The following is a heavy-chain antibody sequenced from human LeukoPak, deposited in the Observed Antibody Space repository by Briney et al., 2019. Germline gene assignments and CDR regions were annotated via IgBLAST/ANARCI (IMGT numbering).Heavy chain of an antibody. J-gene: IGHJ4*02. V-gene: IGHV5-51*01. CDR1: GYTLTELS. D-gene: IGHD1-26*01. CDR3: ARHGDRVGASDY. Sequence: KVSCKVSGYTLTELSMHCVRHMPGKSLEWMGIIYPGDSDTRYSPSFHGQVTSSADKSISTAYLQWSSLKASDTAMYYCARHGDRVGASDYWGQGTVVTVSS. CDR2: IYPGDSDT.